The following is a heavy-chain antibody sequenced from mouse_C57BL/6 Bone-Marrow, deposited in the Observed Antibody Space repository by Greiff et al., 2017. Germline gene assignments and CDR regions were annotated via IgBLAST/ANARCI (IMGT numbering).Heavy chain of an antibody. CDR3: TGGVYYGSSYPFAY. CDR1: GFTFSNYW. V-gene: IGHV6-3*01. J-gene: IGHJ3*01. D-gene: IGHD1-1*01. Sequence: EVKLVESGGGLVQPGGSMKLSCVASGFTFSNYWMNWVRQSPEKGLEWVAQIRLKSDNYATHYAESVKGRFTISRDDSESSVYLQMNNLRAEDTGIYYCTGGVYYGSSYPFAYWGQGTLVTVSA. CDR2: IRLKSDNYAT.